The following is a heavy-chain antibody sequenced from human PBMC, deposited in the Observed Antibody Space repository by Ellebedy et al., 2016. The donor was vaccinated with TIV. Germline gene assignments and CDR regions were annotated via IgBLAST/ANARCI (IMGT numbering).Heavy chain of an antibody. V-gene: IGHV4-59*01. J-gene: IGHJ3*01. Sequence: SETLSLXXTVSGTSISTYYWSWIRQSPGKGLEWIGYINYMGGTSYNPSLKSRVTIRVDTYKNRLSLTFNSVTAADTAIYYCARDPIAARQGDDFDVWGQGTLVTVSS. CDR2: INYMGGT. CDR1: GTSISTYY. CDR3: ARDPIAARQGDDFDV. D-gene: IGHD6-6*01.